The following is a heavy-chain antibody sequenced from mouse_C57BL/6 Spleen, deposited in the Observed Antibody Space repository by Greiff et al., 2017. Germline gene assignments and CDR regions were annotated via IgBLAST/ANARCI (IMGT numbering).Heavy chain of an antibody. CDR2: ISYDGSN. V-gene: IGHV3-6*01. Sequence: EVKLVESGPGLVKPSQSLSLTCSVTGYSITSGYYWNWIRQFPGNKLEWMGYISYDGSNNYNPSLKNRISITRDTSKNQFFLKLNSVTTEDTATYYCAKSYDLAWFAYWGQGTLVTVSA. D-gene: IGHD2-3*01. J-gene: IGHJ3*01. CDR1: GYSITSGYY. CDR3: AKSYDLAWFAY.